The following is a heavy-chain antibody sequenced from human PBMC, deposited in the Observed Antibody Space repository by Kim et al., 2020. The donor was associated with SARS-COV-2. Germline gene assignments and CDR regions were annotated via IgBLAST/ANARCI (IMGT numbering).Heavy chain of an antibody. J-gene: IGHJ6*02. D-gene: IGHD3-10*01. CDR3: ARDMGYYYYYGMDV. V-gene: IGHV3-7*03. CDR2: IKQDGSEK. Sequence: GGSMRLSCAASGFTFSSYWMSWVRQAPGKGLEWVANIKQDGSEKYYEDSVKGRFTISRDNAKNSLYLQMNSLRAEDTAVYYCARDMGYYYYYGMDVWGQGTTVTVSS. CDR1: GFTFSSYW.